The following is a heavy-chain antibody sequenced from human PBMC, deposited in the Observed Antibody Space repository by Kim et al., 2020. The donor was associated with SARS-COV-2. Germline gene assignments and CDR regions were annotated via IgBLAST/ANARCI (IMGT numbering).Heavy chain of an antibody. Sequence: SETLSLTCTVSGGSISSYYWSWIRQPPGKGLEWIGYIYYSGSTNYNPSLKSRVTISVDTSKNQFSLKLSSVTAADTAVYYCARSDIVVVPAAIRANWFDPWGQGTLVTVSS. CDR2: IYYSGST. J-gene: IGHJ5*02. D-gene: IGHD2-2*01. CDR3: ARSDIVVVPAAIRANWFDP. V-gene: IGHV4-59*01. CDR1: GGSISSYY.